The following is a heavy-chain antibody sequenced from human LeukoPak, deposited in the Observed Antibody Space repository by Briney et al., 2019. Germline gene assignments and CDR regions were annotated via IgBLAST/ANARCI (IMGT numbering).Heavy chain of an antibody. V-gene: IGHV1-46*01. CDR2: INPSGGST. CDR3: ASVRGFRGYYYYMDA. Sequence: GASVKVSCKASGYTFINYYMHWVRQAPGQGLEWMGIINPSGGSTSYAQKFQGRVTMTRDMSTSTVYMELSSLRSEDTAVYYCASVRGFRGYYYYMDAWGKGTTVTVSS. D-gene: IGHD3-10*02. CDR1: GYTFINYY. J-gene: IGHJ6*03.